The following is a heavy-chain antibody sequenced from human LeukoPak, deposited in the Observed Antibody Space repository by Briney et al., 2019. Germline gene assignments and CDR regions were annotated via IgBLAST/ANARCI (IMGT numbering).Heavy chain of an antibody. CDR2: ISGSGGST. V-gene: IGHV3-23*01. Sequence: GGSLRLSCAASGFTFSTYSMNWVRQAPGKGLEWVSAISGSGGSTYYADSVKGRFTISRDNSKNTLYLQMNSLRAEDTAVYYCAKDRIDYYDSSGLIDYWGQGTLVTVSS. CDR1: GFTFSTYS. CDR3: AKDRIDYYDSSGLIDY. D-gene: IGHD3-22*01. J-gene: IGHJ4*02.